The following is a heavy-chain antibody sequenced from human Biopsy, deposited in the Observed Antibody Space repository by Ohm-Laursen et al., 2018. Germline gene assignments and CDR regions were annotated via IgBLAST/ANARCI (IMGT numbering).Heavy chain of an antibody. CDR2: IYQSGST. CDR1: GGSFRGYH. J-gene: IGHJ5*02. V-gene: IGHV4-34*01. D-gene: IGHD1-14*01. CDR3: ARDRDRRGWFDP. Sequence: SETLSLTCPVYGGSFRGYHWSWIRQPPGKGLEWIGEIYQSGSTNYKPSLKSRATMSVDTSKNKFSLRVSSVTAADTAVYYCARDRDRRGWFDPWGQGTLVTVSS.